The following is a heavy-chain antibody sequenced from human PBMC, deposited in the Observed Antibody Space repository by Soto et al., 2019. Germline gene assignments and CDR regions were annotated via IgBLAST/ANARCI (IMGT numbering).Heavy chain of an antibody. CDR1: GYTFTNYG. J-gene: IGHJ6*02. Sequence: QVQVVQSGDEVKKPEASVKVSCKASGYTFTNYGFSWVRQAPGQGLEWMGWISGYNGNTKYAEKFQGRVTMTTDTSTSTGHMELRSLRSDDTAVYYCAREGPAPYYYYGMDVWGQGTAVTVSS. CDR2: ISGYNGNT. V-gene: IGHV1-18*01. CDR3: AREGPAPYYYYGMDV.